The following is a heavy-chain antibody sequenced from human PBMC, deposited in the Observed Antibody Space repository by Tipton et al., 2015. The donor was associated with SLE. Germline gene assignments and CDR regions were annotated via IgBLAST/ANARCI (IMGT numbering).Heavy chain of an antibody. V-gene: IGHV3-30*18. D-gene: IGHD6-19*01. CDR1: GFTFSSYG. CDR2: ISYDGSNK. J-gene: IGHJ4*02. CDR3: AKDGVGGGTVAGPSY. Sequence: RSLGLSCAASGFTFSSYGMHWVRQAPGKGLEWVAVISYDGSNKYYADSVKGRFTISRDNSKNTLYLQMNSLRAEDTAVYYCAKDGVGGGTVAGPSYWGQGTLVTVSS.